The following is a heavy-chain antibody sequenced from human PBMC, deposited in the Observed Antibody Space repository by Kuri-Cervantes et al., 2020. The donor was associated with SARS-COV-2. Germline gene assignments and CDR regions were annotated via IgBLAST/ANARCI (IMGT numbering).Heavy chain of an antibody. CDR2: INPSGGST. J-gene: IGHJ4*02. D-gene: IGHD3-10*01. CDR1: GYTFTSYG. Sequence: ASVKVSCKASGYTFTSYGISWVRQAPGQGLEWMGIINPSGGSTSYAQKFQGRVTMTRDTSISTAYMELSRLRSDDTAVYYCARGSIFSDTGGWYFDYWGQGTLVTVSS. CDR3: ARGSIFSDTGGWYFDY. V-gene: IGHV1-46*01.